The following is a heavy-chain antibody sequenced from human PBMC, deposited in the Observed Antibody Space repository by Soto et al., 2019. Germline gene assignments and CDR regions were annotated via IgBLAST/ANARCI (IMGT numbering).Heavy chain of an antibody. CDR2: INTGNGNT. CDR1: GYTFTNYA. V-gene: IGHV1-3*04. Sequence: SVKVSCKASGYTFTNYAMHWVRQAPGQRLEWMGWINTGNGNTKYSQKFQGRVTITRDTSASTAYVELSSLRSEDTAVYYCARAGGDCSTTNCYMIDYWGQGTLVTVSS. D-gene: IGHD2-2*02. J-gene: IGHJ4*02. CDR3: ARAGGDCSTTNCYMIDY.